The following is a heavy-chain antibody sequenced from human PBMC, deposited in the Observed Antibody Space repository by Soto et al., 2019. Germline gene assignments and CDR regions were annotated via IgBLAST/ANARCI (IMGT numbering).Heavy chain of an antibody. J-gene: IGHJ3*02. D-gene: IGHD3-10*01. CDR1: GGTFSSYA. Sequence: GASVKVSCKASGGTFSSYAISWVRQAPGQGLEWMGGIIPIFGTANYAQKFQGRVTITADESTSTAYMELRSLRSDDTAVYYCARGDGSGSYLSFDIWGQGTMVT. CDR2: IIPIFGTA. V-gene: IGHV1-69*13. CDR3: ARGDGSGSYLSFDI.